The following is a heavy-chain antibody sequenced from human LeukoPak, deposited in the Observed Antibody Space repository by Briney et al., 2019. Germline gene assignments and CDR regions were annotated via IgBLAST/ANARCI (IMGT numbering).Heavy chain of an antibody. V-gene: IGHV3-23*01. CDR1: GLTFSRYA. CDR2: ISESGSGT. CDR3: AKDIAQGYTFGSIEQDY. Sequence: SGGSLRLSCAVSGLTFSRYAMSWVRQAPRKGLEWVSAISESGSGTYYADSVKGRFTISRDNSKDTLSLQMNSLRAEDTAVYYCAKDIAQGYTFGSIEQDYWGQGTLVTVSS. J-gene: IGHJ4*02. D-gene: IGHD5-18*01.